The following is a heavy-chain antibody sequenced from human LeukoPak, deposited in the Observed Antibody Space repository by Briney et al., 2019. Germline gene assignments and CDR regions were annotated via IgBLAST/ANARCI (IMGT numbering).Heavy chain of an antibody. D-gene: IGHD4-11*01. Sequence: SETLSLTCTVSGGSISSSSYDWGWIRQPPGKGLEWIGSIYYSGSTYYNPSLKSRVTISVDTSKNQFSLKLSSVTAADTAVYYCARLTTLRGGFPTYYYYYYMDVWGKGTTVTVSS. J-gene: IGHJ6*03. CDR1: GGSISSSSYD. CDR2: IYYSGST. V-gene: IGHV4-39*01. CDR3: ARLTTLRGGFPTYYYYYYMDV.